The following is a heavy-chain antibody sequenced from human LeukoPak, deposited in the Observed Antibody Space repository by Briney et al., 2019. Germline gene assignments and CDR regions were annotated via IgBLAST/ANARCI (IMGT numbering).Heavy chain of an antibody. CDR3: ARGSGFYYDSTY. D-gene: IGHD3-22*01. CDR1: GYTFTSYD. J-gene: IGHJ4*02. Sequence: ASVKVSCKASGYTFTSYDINWVRQATGQGLEWMGWMNPNSGNTGYAQKFQGRVTMTRNTSISTAYMELSSLRSEDTAVYYCARGSGFYYDSTYWGQGTLVTVSS. CDR2: MNPNSGNT. V-gene: IGHV1-8*01.